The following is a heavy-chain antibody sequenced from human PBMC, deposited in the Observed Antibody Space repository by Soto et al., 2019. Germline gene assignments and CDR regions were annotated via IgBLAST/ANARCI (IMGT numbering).Heavy chain of an antibody. Sequence: PGGSLRLSCSASGFTFSSYAMHWVRQAPGKGLEYASAISSNGGSTYYADSVKGGFTISRDNSKNTLYLQMSSLRAEDTAVYYCVKDSSGWSDYWGQGTLVTVSS. CDR3: VKDSSGWSDY. V-gene: IGHV3-64D*06. D-gene: IGHD6-19*01. J-gene: IGHJ4*02. CDR1: GFTFSSYA. CDR2: ISSNGGST.